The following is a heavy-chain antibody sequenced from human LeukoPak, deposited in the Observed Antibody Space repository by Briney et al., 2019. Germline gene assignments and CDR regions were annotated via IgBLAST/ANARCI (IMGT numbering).Heavy chain of an antibody. D-gene: IGHD2-15*01. CDR2: INTDGSSR. Sequence: PGGSLRLSCEASGFNFGSYWMHWVHQAPGKGLVWVSRINTDGSSRSDADSVKGRVTISRDNAKNTLYLQMNSLRAEDTAVYYCARAGYCSGGSCYFDYWDQGTLVTVSS. V-gene: IGHV3-74*01. J-gene: IGHJ4*02. CDR1: GFNFGSYW. CDR3: ARAGYCSGGSCYFDY.